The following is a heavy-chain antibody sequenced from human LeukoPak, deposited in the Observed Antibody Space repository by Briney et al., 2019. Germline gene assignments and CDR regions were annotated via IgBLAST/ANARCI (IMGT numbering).Heavy chain of an antibody. Sequence: PSETLSLTCTISGGSISSYYWSWIRQPPGKGLEWIGYIYYTGSTNHNPSLKSRVTISVDTSKNQFSLKLNSVTAADTAVYYCARHRCGWCRWFDPWGQGTLVTVSS. CDR3: ARHRCGWCRWFDP. D-gene: IGHD6-19*01. CDR2: IYYTGST. CDR1: GGSISSYY. V-gene: IGHV4-59*08. J-gene: IGHJ5*02.